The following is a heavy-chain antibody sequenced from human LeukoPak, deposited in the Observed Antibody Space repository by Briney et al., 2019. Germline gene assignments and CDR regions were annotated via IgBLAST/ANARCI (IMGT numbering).Heavy chain of an antibody. D-gene: IGHD3-3*01. CDR2: ISGSGGST. V-gene: IGHV3-23*01. J-gene: IGHJ4*02. CDR3: AKESSGYDFWSGYTFDY. Sequence: EGSLRLSCAASGFTFSSYAMSWVRQAPGKGLEWVSAISGSGGSTYYADSVKGRFTISRDNSKNTLYLQMNSLRAEDTAVYYCAKESSGYDFWSGYTFDYWGQGTLVTVSS. CDR1: GFTFSSYA.